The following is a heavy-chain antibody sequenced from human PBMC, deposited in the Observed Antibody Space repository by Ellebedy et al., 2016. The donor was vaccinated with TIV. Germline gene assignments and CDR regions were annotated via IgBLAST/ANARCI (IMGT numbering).Heavy chain of an antibody. CDR2: INQDGSEQ. J-gene: IGHJ3*02. Sequence: GGSLRLSCAASGFTFSSYWMTWVRQAPGKGLEWVANINQDGSEQYYVDSVKGRFTISRDNAKNSLYLLMNSLSAEDTGVYYCATDGSYGDYRSPTHAFEIWGQGTMVTVSS. V-gene: IGHV3-7*01. CDR3: ATDGSYGDYRSPTHAFEI. CDR1: GFTFSSYW. D-gene: IGHD4-17*01.